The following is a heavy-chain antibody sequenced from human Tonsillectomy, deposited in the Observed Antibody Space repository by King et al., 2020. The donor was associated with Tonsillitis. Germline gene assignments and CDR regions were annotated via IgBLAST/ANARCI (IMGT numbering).Heavy chain of an antibody. J-gene: IGHJ4*02. Sequence: VTLKESGPTLVKPTQTLTLTCTFSGFSPSTSGVGVGWIRQPPGKALEWLALIYWDDDRRYSPSLKTRLTITWDTSKNQVVLTMTNIDPVDTATYYCAHSRVEAAFTVWGQGTLVTVSS. V-gene: IGHV2-5*02. CDR2: IYWDDDR. D-gene: IGHD6-13*01. CDR3: AHSRVEAAFTV. CDR1: GFSPSTSGVG.